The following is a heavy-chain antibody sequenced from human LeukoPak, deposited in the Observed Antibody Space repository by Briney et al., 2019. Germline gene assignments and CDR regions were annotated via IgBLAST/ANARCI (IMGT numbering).Heavy chain of an antibody. Sequence: ASVKVSCKASGYTFIGYYIHWLRQAPGQGLEWMGWINPNSGATTFPQKFQGRVTMTRDTSISTAYMDLSRLRADDTAVYYRARALITMIVVGDYWGQGTLVTVSS. CDR2: INPNSGAT. D-gene: IGHD3-22*01. CDR3: ARALITMIVVGDY. J-gene: IGHJ4*02. CDR1: GYTFIGYY. V-gene: IGHV1-2*02.